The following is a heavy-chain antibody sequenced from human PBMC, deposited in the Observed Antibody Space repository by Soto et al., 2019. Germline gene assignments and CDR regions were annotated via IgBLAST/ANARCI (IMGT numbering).Heavy chain of an antibody. J-gene: IGHJ6*02. V-gene: IGHV3-23*01. Sequence: GWSLRLSCGTSAVTFANFGMGSVRQAAGKGLYCVSGISSSGRRTYYADSVKGRFTISRDNSKNTLYLQMNSLRAEDTAVYYCARGGYCSSTSCYTHYYYGMDVWGQGTTVTVSS. CDR1: AVTFANFG. D-gene: IGHD2-2*02. CDR3: ARGGYCSSTSCYTHYYYGMDV. CDR2: ISSSGRRT.